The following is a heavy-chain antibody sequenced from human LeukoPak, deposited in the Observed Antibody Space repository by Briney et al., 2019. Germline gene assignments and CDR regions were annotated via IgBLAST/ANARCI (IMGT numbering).Heavy chain of an antibody. CDR2: IYYSGST. Sequence: SETLSLTCTVSGGSISSSSYYWGWIRQPPGKGLEWIGSIYYSGSTYYNPSLKSRVTISVDTSKNQFSLKLSSVTAADTAVYYCARDRTAAAGTDYWGQGTLVTVSS. CDR3: ARDRTAAAGTDY. CDR1: GGSISSSSYY. D-gene: IGHD6-13*01. V-gene: IGHV4-39*07. J-gene: IGHJ4*02.